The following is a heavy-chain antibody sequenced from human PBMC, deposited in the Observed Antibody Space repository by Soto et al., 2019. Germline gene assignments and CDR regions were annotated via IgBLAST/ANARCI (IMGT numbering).Heavy chain of an antibody. CDR3: ASGSLGGALKVDY. D-gene: IGHD2-21*01. J-gene: IGHJ4*02. Sequence: QVQLQESGPGLVKPSQTLSLTCTVSGGSISSGGYYWNWIRQHPGKGLEWTGYIYYSGSTYYNPSLKSRVTISVDTSKNQFSLKLSSVTASHTAVYYCASGSLGGALKVDYWGQGTLVTVSS. V-gene: IGHV4-31*03. CDR2: IYYSGST. CDR1: GGSISSGGYY.